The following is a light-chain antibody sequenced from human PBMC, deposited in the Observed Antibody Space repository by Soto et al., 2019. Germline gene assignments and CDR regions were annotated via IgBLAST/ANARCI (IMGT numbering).Light chain of an antibody. V-gene: IGKV1-8*01. Sequence: AIRMTQSPSSFSASTGDRVTITCRASQGISSYLAWYQQKPGKAHKLLIYAASTLQSGVPSRFSGSGSGTDFTLTISCLQSEDFATYYCQQYYSYPQTFGQGTKLES. CDR2: AAS. J-gene: IGKJ2*01. CDR3: QQYYSYPQT. CDR1: QGISSY.